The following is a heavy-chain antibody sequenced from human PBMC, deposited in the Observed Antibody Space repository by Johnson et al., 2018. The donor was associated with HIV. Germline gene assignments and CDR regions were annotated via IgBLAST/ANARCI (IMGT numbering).Heavy chain of an antibody. V-gene: IGHV3-64*01. J-gene: IGHJ3*02. D-gene: IGHD1-26*01. CDR2: ISSDGGST. Sequence: EVHLVESGGGLVQPGGSLRLSCAASGFTFSSYAMHWVRQAPGKGLEYVSAISSDGGSTYYANSMKGRFTISRDNSKNTLYLQMGSLRREDMAVYYCARDAPPPHSLVGATGAFDIWGQGTMVTVSS. CDR1: GFTFSSYA. CDR3: ARDAPPPHSLVGATGAFDI.